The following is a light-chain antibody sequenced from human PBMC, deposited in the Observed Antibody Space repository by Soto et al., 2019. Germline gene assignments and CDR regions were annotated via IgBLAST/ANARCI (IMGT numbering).Light chain of an antibody. Sequence: EIVLTQSPGTLSLSPGERDTLSCRASQSVSSSYLAWYQQKPGQAPRLLIYGASSRATGIPDRFSGSGSGTDLTLTISRLESEDFAVYYCQQYGSSPYTFGQGTKLEIK. J-gene: IGKJ2*01. CDR2: GAS. CDR3: QQYGSSPYT. CDR1: QSVSSSY. V-gene: IGKV3-20*01.